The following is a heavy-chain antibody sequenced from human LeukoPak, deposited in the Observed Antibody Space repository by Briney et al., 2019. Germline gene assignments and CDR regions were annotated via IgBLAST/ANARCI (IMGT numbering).Heavy chain of an antibody. V-gene: IGHV1-46*01. CDR2: VNPSGGST. CDR3: ARDHSSSRHFAEDIDY. CDR1: GYTFTSYY. D-gene: IGHD6-6*01. J-gene: IGHJ4*02. Sequence: ASVKVSCKASGYTFTSYYMHWVRQAPGQGLECMGIVNPSGGSTSYAQKFQGRVTMTRDTSTSTVYVELGSLRSEDTAVYYCARDHSSSRHFAEDIDYWGQGTLVTVSS.